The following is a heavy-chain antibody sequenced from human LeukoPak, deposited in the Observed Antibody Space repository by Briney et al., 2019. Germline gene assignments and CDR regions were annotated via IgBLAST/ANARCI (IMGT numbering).Heavy chain of an antibody. CDR3: AGGGYCSSTSCFFDP. CDR1: GGSISSYY. D-gene: IGHD2-2*01. CDR2: IYTSGST. V-gene: IGHV4-4*09. J-gene: IGHJ5*02. Sequence: PSETLSLTCTVAGGSISSYYWSWIRQPPGKGLEWIGYIYTSGSTNYNPSLKSRVTISVDTSKNQFSLKLSSVTAADTAVYYCAGGGYCSSTSCFFDPWGQGTLVTVSS.